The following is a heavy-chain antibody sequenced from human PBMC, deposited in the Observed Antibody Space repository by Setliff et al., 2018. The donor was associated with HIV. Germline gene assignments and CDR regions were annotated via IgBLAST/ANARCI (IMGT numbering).Heavy chain of an antibody. J-gene: IGHJ4*02. D-gene: IGHD6-25*01. Sequence: SETLSLTCTVSGGSISSYYWSWIRQPPGRGLEWIGYIYYSGSTKHNPSLKSRVTISLDTSKNQFSLKLTSVTAADTAVYYWAGYSPRGYTLTGPYWGQGTLVTVSS. CDR3: AGYSPRGYTLTGPY. CDR2: IYYSGST. CDR1: GGSISSYY. V-gene: IGHV4-59*01.